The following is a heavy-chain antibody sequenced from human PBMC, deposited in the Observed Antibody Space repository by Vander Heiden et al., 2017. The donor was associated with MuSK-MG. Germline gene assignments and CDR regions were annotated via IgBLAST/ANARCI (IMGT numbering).Heavy chain of an antibody. CDR3: AAGVGMGAPTGDVGAFDI. Sequence: QVQLVESGGGVVQPGRSLRLSCAASGFTFSSYGGHGVRQAPGKGLGWVAVISYDGSNKYYADSVKGRFTISRDNSKNTLYLQMNSLRAEDTAVYYCAAGVGMGAPTGDVGAFDIWGQGTMVTVSS. CDR2: ISYDGSNK. V-gene: IGHV3-30*03. J-gene: IGHJ3*02. CDR1: GFTFSSYG. D-gene: IGHD1-26*01.